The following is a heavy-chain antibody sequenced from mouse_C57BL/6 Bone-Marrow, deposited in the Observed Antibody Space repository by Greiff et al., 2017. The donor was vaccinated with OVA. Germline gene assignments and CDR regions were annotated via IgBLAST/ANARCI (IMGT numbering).Heavy chain of an antibody. CDR1: GYTFTSYW. Sequence: QVQLKQPGAELVMPGASVKLSCKASGYTFTSYWMHWVKQRPGQGLEWIGEIDPSDSYTNYNQKFKGKSTLTVDKSSSTAYMQLSSLTSEDSAVYYCARYRARWLLSDFDYWGQGTTLTVSS. D-gene: IGHD2-3*01. CDR2: IDPSDSYT. V-gene: IGHV1-69*01. CDR3: ARYRARWLLSDFDY. J-gene: IGHJ2*01.